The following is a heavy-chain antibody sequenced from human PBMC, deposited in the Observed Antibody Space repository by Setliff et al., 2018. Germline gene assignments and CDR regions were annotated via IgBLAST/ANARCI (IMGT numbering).Heavy chain of an antibody. V-gene: IGHV1-8*03. CDR1: GYTFTSYD. CDR3: ARRGLGYDFWSGYYTMYYFDY. J-gene: IGHJ4*02. Sequence: ASVKVSCKASGYTFTSYDINWVRQATGQGLEWMGWMNPNSGNTGYAQKFQGRVTITRNTSISTAYMELSRLRSEDTAVYYCARRGLGYDFWSGYYTMYYFDYWGQGTLVTVSS. CDR2: MNPNSGNT. D-gene: IGHD3-3*01.